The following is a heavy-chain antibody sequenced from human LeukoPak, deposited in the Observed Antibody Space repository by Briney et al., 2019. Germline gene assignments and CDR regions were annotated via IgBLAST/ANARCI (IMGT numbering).Heavy chain of an antibody. V-gene: IGHV5-51*01. CDR3: ARLAYCSNDVCYSNYYYSMDV. CDR2: IYPDDSDT. CDR1: GYTFSSYW. Sequence: GESLKISCKGSGYTFSSYWIGWVRQMPGKGLEWMGIIYPDDSDTRYSPSFQGQVTISADKSIGTAYLQWRSLKDSDTAMYYCARLAYCSNDVCYSNYYYSMDVWGKGTTVTVSS. D-gene: IGHD2-8*01. J-gene: IGHJ6*03.